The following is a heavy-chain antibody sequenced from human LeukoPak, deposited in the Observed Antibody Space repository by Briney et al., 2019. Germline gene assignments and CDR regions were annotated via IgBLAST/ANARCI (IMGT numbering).Heavy chain of an antibody. Sequence: ASVKVSCKASGYTFTSYAMHWVRQAPGQRLEWMGWINAGNGNTKYSQKFQGRVTITRDTSASTAYMELSSLRSEDTAVYYCARVGYSSSWRGYYFDYWGQGTLVTVSS. D-gene: IGHD6-13*01. CDR2: INAGNGNT. V-gene: IGHV1-3*01. J-gene: IGHJ4*02. CDR3: ARVGYSSSWRGYYFDY. CDR1: GYTFTSYA.